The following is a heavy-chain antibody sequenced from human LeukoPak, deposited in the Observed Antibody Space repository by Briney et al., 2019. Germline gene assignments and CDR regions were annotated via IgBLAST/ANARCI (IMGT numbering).Heavy chain of an antibody. D-gene: IGHD3-10*01. CDR2: IYHSGST. CDR1: GGSISGGGYS. J-gene: IGHJ5*02. V-gene: IGHV4-30-2*01. Sequence: NPSETLSLTCAVSGGSISGGGYSWSWIRQPPGKGLEWIGYIYHSGSTYYNPSLKSRVTISVDRSKNQFSLKLSSVTAADTAVYHCARGRDYYGSGSYYTSWGQGTLVTVSS. CDR3: ARGRDYYGSGSYYTS.